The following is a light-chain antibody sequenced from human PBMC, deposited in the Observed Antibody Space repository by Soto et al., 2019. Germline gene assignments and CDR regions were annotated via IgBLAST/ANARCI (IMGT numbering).Light chain of an antibody. J-gene: IGKJ2*01. CDR3: QQYDRFPYT. CDR2: KAS. CDR1: QSISNW. V-gene: IGKV1-5*03. Sequence: DIQMTQSPSTLSASVGETVTITCRASQSISNWLAWYQQKPGQAPKLLIHKASTLESGVPSRFSGSGSGTEFTLTISRLQPDDFATFYCQQYDRFPYTFGQGTKLEIK.